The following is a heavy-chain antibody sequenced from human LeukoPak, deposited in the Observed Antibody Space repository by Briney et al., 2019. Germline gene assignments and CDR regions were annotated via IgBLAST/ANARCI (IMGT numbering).Heavy chain of an antibody. J-gene: IGHJ6*02. CDR2: INHSGST. V-gene: IGHV4-34*01. CDR1: GGSFSGYY. D-gene: IGHD6-19*01. CDR3: ARGSSGWYYYYYGMDV. Sequence: SETLSLTYAVYGGSFSGYYWSWIRQPPGKGLEWIGEINHSGSTNYNPSLKSRVTISVDTSKNQFSLKLSSVTAADTAVYYCARGSSGWYYYYYGMDVWGQGTTVTVSS.